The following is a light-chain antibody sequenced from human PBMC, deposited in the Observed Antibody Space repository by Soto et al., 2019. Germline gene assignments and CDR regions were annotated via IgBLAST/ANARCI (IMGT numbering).Light chain of an antibody. CDR1: QDIRKY. CDR2: GAS. V-gene: IGKV1-33*01. CDR3: QHYDYMPPFT. Sequence: DIQMTQSPSFLSASVGDRVTITCLASQDIRKYLRWYQQKPGRAPKLLIYGASNLETGVPSRFSGSGYGTDVTFTISSLQPEDISTYYCQHYDYMPPFTFGPGTKVAIK. J-gene: IGKJ3*01.